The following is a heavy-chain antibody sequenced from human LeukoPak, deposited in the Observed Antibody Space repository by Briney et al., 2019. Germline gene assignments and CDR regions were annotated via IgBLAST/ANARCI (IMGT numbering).Heavy chain of an antibody. CDR3: ARHSDYYDSSGPFQH. V-gene: IGHV1-69*05. Sequence: SVKVSCKASGGTFSSYAISWVRQAPGQGLEWMGGIIPILGTANYAQKFQGRVTITTDESTSTAYMELSSLRSEDTAVYYCARHSDYYDSSGPFQHWGQGTLVTVSS. J-gene: IGHJ1*01. D-gene: IGHD3-22*01. CDR1: GGTFSSYA. CDR2: IIPILGTA.